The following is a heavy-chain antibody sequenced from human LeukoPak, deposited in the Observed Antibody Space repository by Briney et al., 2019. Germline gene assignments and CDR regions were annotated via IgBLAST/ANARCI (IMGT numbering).Heavy chain of an antibody. CDR2: IYYSGST. J-gene: IGHJ4*02. V-gene: IGHV4-39*07. D-gene: IGHD3-16*02. CDR1: GGSVSSSSYY. Sequence: SETLSLTCSVSGGSVSSSSYYWGWIRQPPGKGLEWIGSIYYSGSTYYNPSLKSRVTISVDTSKNQFSLKLSSVTAADTAVYYCARAPKIYYDYVWGSYLFDYWGQGTLVTVSS. CDR3: ARAPKIYYDYVWGSYLFDY.